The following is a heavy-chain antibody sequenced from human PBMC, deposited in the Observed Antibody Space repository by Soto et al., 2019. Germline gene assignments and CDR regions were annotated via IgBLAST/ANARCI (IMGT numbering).Heavy chain of an antibody. D-gene: IGHD3-3*01. CDR2: IYYSGST. V-gene: IGHV4-59*01. CDR3: ARGQPRITIFGVVIFDYFDY. Sequence: SETLSLTCTVSGGSISSYYWSWIRQPPGKGLEWIGYIYYSGSTNYNPSLKSRVTISVDTSKNQFSLKLSSVTAADTAVYYCARGQPRITIFGVVIFDYFDYWGQGTLVTVSS. J-gene: IGHJ4*02. CDR1: GGSISSYY.